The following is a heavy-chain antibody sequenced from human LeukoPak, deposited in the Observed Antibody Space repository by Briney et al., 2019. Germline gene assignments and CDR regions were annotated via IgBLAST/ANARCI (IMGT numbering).Heavy chain of an antibody. CDR3: ARDPGDIVVVPAAIRINWFDP. V-gene: IGHV3-30*02. D-gene: IGHD2-2*01. Sequence: GGSLRLSCAASGFTLSSYGMDWVRQAPGKGLEWVSFIRYDGGSKYYADSVKGRFTISRDNAKNSLYLQMNSLRAEDTAVYYCARDPGDIVVVPAAIRINWFDPWGQGTLVTVSS. CDR2: IRYDGGSK. CDR1: GFTLSSYG. J-gene: IGHJ5*02.